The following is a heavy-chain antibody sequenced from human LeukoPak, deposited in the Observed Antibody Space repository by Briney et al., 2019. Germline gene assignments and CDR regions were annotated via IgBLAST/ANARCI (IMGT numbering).Heavy chain of an antibody. J-gene: IGHJ4*02. CDR1: GYTFTSYG. CDR2: ISAYNGNT. CDR3: ARVLLYDYVWGSYRPQNDY. V-gene: IGHV1-18*01. D-gene: IGHD3-16*02. Sequence: ASVKVSCKASGYTFTSYGISWVRQAPGQGLEWMGWISAYNGNTNYVQKLQGRVTMTTDTSTSTAYMELRSLRSDDTAVYYCARVLLYDYVWGSYRPQNDYWGQGTLVTVSS.